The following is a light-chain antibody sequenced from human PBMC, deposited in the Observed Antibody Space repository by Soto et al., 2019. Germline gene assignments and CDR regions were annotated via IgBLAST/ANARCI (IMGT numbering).Light chain of an antibody. CDR3: MQGTHWPPFT. V-gene: IGKV2-30*02. CDR1: QSLEHSDGNTY. CDR2: TVS. Sequence: DVVMSQSPLPLPVILGQAASISCRSSQSLEHSDGNTYLSWFRQRPGQSPRRLIYTVSNWDSGVPDRFTGSGSGADFTLKISWVEAEDVGVYYCMQGTHWPPFTFGQGTKLMIK. J-gene: IGKJ2*01.